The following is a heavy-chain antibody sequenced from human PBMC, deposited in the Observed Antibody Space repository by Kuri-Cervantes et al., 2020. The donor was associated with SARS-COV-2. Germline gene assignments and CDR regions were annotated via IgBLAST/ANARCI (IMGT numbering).Heavy chain of an antibody. CDR1: GFTFSSYA. CDR3: ARSYSSGWYYYYGMDV. D-gene: IGHD6-19*01. Sequence: GGSLRLSCAASGFTFSSYAMHWIRQAPGKGLEWVAVISYDGSNKYYADSVKGRFTISRDNSKNTLYLQMNSLRSDDTAVYYCARSYSSGWYYYYGMDVWGQGTTVTVSS. J-gene: IGHJ6*02. CDR2: ISYDGSNK. V-gene: IGHV3-30-3*01.